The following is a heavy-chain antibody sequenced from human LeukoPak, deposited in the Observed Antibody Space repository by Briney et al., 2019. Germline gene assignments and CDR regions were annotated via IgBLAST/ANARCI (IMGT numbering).Heavy chain of an antibody. J-gene: IGHJ4*02. D-gene: IGHD3-3*01. Sequence: SETLSLTCAVYGGSFSGYYWSWIRRPPGKGLEWIGEINHSGSTNYNPSLKSRVTISVDTSKNQFSLKLSSVTAADTAVYYCARAARFLEWLPNDYWGQGTLVTVSS. CDR1: GGSFSGYY. CDR2: INHSGST. CDR3: ARAARFLEWLPNDY. V-gene: IGHV4-34*01.